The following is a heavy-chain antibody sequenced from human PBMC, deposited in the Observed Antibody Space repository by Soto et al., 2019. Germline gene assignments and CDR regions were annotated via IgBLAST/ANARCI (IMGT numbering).Heavy chain of an antibody. CDR3: ARDEGFTVN. CDR2: IWYDGSNK. CDR1: GFTFSSYG. J-gene: IGHJ4*02. Sequence: QVQLVESGGGVVQPGRSLRLSCAASGFTFSSYGMYWVGQAPGKGLEWVAVIWYDGSNKYYEDSVKGRFTISRDNSKNTLYLQMNSLRAEDTAVYYCARDEGFTVNWGQGTLVTVSS. D-gene: IGHD2-15*01. V-gene: IGHV3-33*01.